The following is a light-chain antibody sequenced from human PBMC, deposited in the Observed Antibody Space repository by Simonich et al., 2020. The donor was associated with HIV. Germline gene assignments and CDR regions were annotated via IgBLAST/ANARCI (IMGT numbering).Light chain of an antibody. Sequence: EIVLTQSPATLSLSPGERATLSCRASQSVSSYLAWYQQKPGQAPRLLIYDASNRATGIPARFSGSGSGTEFTLTISSLEPEDFAVYYCQQRINWLTFGGGTKVEIK. J-gene: IGKJ4*01. V-gene: IGKV3-11*01. CDR1: QSVSSY. CDR3: QQRINWLT. CDR2: DAS.